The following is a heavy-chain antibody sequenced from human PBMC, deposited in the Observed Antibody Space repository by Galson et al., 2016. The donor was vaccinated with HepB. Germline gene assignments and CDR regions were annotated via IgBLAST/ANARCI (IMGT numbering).Heavy chain of an antibody. CDR1: GLTFSCYW. V-gene: IGHV3-7*01. D-gene: IGHD6-25*01. CDR3: ASAPAATESDY. CDR2: IKQDGSEK. J-gene: IGHJ4*02. Sequence: SLRLSCAASGLTFSCYWMTWVRQAPGKGLEWVANIKQDGSEKNYVDSVKGRFTISRDNAKNLVYLQMNSLRAEDTAMYYCASAPAATESDYWGQGTLVTVSP.